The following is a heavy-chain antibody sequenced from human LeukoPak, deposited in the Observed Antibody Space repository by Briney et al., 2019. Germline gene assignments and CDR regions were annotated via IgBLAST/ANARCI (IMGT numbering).Heavy chain of an antibody. J-gene: IGHJ6*02. CDR2: ISDYP. D-gene: IGHD3-16*01. CDR1: GFTFSSYA. CDR3: TKDSQGSYDGFWYGTYGMDV. V-gene: IGHV3-23*05. Sequence: GGSLRLSCAASGFTFSSYAMSWVRQAPGKGLEWVSTISDYPHYADSVRGRFTISRDNSRKTVFLQMNSLTPEDAATYYCTKDSQGSYDGFWYGTYGMDVWGQGTTVTVSS.